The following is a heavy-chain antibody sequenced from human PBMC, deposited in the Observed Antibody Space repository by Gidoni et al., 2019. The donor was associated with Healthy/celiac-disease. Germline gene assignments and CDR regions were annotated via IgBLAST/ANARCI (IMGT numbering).Heavy chain of an antibody. CDR2: IYSGGST. CDR1: GFTVSSNY. V-gene: IGHV3-53*02. D-gene: IGHD6-13*01. J-gene: IGHJ4*02. Sequence: EVQLVETGGGLIQPGGSLSLSCAASGFTVSSNYMSWVRQAPGKGLEWVSVIYSGGSTYYADSVKGRFTISRDNSKNTLYLQMNSLRAEDTAVYYCARVGQQQLYYFDYWGQGTLVTVSS. CDR3: ARVGQQQLYYFDY.